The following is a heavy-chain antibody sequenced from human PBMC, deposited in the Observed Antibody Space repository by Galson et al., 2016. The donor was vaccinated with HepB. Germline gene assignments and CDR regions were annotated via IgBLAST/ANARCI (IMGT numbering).Heavy chain of an antibody. D-gene: IGHD3-10*01. Sequence: SLRLSCAASGFTFSNYWMYWVRQAPGKGLVWVSRIKTDGSITGYADAVKGRFTISIATGNKTMYLQMNSLRAEDTALYYCARGRRGAISDFFDAWGQGPLVTVSS. CDR1: GFTFSNYW. J-gene: IGHJ4*02. V-gene: IGHV3-74*01. CDR2: IKTDGSIT. CDR3: ARGRRGAISDFFDA.